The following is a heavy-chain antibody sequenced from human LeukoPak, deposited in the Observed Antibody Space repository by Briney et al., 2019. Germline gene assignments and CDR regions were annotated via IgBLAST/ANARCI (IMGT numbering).Heavy chain of an antibody. CDR3: ARVMGRGYCSGGGCYTVENGMDV. V-gene: IGHV3-74*01. D-gene: IGHD2-15*01. CDR1: GFTFSSYW. Sequence: QPGGSLRLSCAASGFTFSSYWMHWVRQAPGKGLVWVSRINSDGSSTSYADSVKGRFTISRDNAKNTLYLQMNSLRAEDTAVYYCARVMGRGYCSGGGCYTVENGMDVWGQGTTVTVSS. CDR2: INSDGSST. J-gene: IGHJ6*02.